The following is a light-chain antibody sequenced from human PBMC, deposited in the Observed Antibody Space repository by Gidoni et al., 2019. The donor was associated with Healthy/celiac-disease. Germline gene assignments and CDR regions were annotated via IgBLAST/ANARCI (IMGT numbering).Light chain of an antibody. CDR2: DAS. Sequence: DIQRTQSPSTLSASVGDRVTITCRASQSTSSWLAWYQQKPGKAPKLLIYDASSLESGVPSRFRGSGSGTEFTLTISSLQPDAFATYYCQQYNSYSPRTFGQGTKVEIK. CDR1: QSTSSW. V-gene: IGKV1-5*01. J-gene: IGKJ1*01. CDR3: QQYNSYSPRT.